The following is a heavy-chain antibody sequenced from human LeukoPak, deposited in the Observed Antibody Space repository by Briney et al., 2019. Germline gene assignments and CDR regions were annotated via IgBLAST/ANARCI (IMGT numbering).Heavy chain of an antibody. D-gene: IGHD5-18*01. V-gene: IGHV3-7*01. CDR1: GFAFSNYW. CDR3: ARDRWGYSYGGD. CDR2: IKQDGSEK. J-gene: IGHJ4*02. Sequence: GGSLRLSCAASGFAFSNYWMSWVRQAPGKGLEWVANIKQDGSEKFYVDSVKGRFTISRDNAKNSLYLQMNSLRADDTAVYFCARDRWGYSYGGDWGQGTLVTVSS.